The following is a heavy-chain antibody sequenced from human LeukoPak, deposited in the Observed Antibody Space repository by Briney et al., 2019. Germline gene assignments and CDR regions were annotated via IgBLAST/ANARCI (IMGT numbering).Heavy chain of an antibody. V-gene: IGHV1-46*01. D-gene: IGHD3-3*01. CDR1: GYTFTMYY. Sequence: ASVKVSCKASGYTFTMYYIHWVRQAPGQGPEWMGMINPSDGATTYAQRFQGRVTMTRDMSTTTVYMDLSSLRSEDTAMYYCARGPLHVALSSGSLKWLDPWGQGSLVTVSS. CDR2: INPSDGAT. CDR3: ARGPLHVALSSGSLKWLDP. J-gene: IGHJ5*02.